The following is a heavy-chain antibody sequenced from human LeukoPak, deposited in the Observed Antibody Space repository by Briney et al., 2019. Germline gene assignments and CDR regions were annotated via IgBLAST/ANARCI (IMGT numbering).Heavy chain of an antibody. D-gene: IGHD2-8*01. J-gene: IGHJ4*02. Sequence: GGSLRLSCAASGFTFRNHWMHWVRQAPGEGLVWVSRINTDESGTTYADSVKGRFTIPRDNAKNTLYLQMNSLRVEDTAVYYCARESTFCTNGNCWRPGDYWGQGTLVTVSS. CDR3: ARESTFCTNGNCWRPGDY. V-gene: IGHV3-74*01. CDR1: GFTFRNHW. CDR2: INTDESGT.